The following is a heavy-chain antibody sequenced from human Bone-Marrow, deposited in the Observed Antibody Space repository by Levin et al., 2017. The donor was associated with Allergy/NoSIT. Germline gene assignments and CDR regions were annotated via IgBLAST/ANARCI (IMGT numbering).Heavy chain of an antibody. J-gene: IGHJ3*02. CDR1: GYTFNTYW. Sequence: GESLKISCEASGYTFNTYWIGWMRQMPGKGLECLGIIYPGDSDTRYSPSFQGQVTMSVDKSISSAYLQWSSLKASDTATYFCARRMATNKGEAFDIWGQGTMVTVSS. D-gene: IGHD5-24*01. CDR3: ARRMATNKGEAFDI. V-gene: IGHV5-51*01. CDR2: IYPGDSDT.